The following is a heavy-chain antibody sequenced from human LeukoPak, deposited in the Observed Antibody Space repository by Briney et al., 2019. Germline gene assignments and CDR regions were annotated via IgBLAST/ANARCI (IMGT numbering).Heavy chain of an antibody. Sequence: GGSLRLSCAASGFTFSSYDMHWVRQATGKGLEWVSAIGTAGDTYYPGSVKGRFTISRENAKNSLYLQMNSLRAGDTAVYYCARGGDYGDCDGRPTSVYWYFDLWGRGTLVTVSS. CDR1: GFTFSSYD. V-gene: IGHV3-13*04. CDR2: IGTAGDT. CDR3: ARGGDYGDCDGRPTSVYWYFDL. J-gene: IGHJ2*01. D-gene: IGHD4-17*01.